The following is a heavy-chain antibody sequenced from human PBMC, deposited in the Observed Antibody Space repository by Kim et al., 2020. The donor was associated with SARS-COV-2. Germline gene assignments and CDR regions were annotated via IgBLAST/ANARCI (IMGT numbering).Heavy chain of an antibody. J-gene: IGHJ4*02. D-gene: IGHD3-22*01. CDR3: ARDPPREGYDSSGYYPGY. Sequence: KGRFTISRDNAKNSLYLQMNSLRAEDTAVYYCARDPPREGYDSSGYYPGYWGQGTLVTVSS. V-gene: IGHV3-11*06.